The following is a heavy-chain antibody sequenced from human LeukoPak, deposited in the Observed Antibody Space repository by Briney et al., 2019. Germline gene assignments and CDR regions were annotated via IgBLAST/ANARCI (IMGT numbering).Heavy chain of an antibody. J-gene: IGHJ4*02. Sequence: GESLKISCKGSGYNFTSYWIGWVRQMPGKGLEWMGIIYPGDSDTRYSPSFQGQVTMSADKSISTAYPQWSSLKASDTAMYYCARRGSGSYYRDFFDYWGQGTLATVSS. CDR3: ARRGSGSYYRDFFDY. V-gene: IGHV5-51*01. CDR1: GYNFTSYW. CDR2: IYPGDSDT. D-gene: IGHD3-10*01.